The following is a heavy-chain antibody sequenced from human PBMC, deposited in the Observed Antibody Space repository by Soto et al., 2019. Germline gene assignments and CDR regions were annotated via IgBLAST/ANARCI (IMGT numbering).Heavy chain of an antibody. CDR3: AKGLYYDILTGYFPNSPFDY. J-gene: IGHJ4*02. Sequence: VGSLRLSCAASGFTFSGYAMSWVRQAPGKGLEWVSAISGSGGSTYYADSVKGRFTISRDNSKNTLYLQMNSLRAEDTAVYYCAKGLYYDILTGYFPNSPFDYWGQGTLVTVSS. D-gene: IGHD3-9*01. V-gene: IGHV3-23*01. CDR1: GFTFSGYA. CDR2: ISGSGGST.